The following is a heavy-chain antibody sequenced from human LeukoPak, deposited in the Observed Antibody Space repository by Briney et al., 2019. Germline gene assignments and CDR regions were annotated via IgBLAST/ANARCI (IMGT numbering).Heavy chain of an antibody. CDR1: GGSIRSYY. J-gene: IGHJ4*02. V-gene: IGHV4-59*08. D-gene: IGHD3-10*01. CDR2: IYYSGST. Sequence: SETLSLTCSVSGGSIRSYYWSWIRQPPGKGLEWIGHIYYSGSTNYNPSLKSRVTISVDTSKNQFFLELSSVTAADTAMYYCARHSPAGSGSDRRPFDYWGQGTLVTVSS. CDR3: ARHSPAGSGSDRRPFDY.